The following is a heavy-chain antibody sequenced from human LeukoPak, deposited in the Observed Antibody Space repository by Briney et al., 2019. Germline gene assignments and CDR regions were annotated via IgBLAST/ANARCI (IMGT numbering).Heavy chain of an antibody. CDR3: ASISTTNYYYMDV. CDR2: IYTSGST. CDR1: GGSISSYY. V-gene: IGHV4-4*07. D-gene: IGHD4-17*01. J-gene: IGHJ6*03. Sequence: SETLSLTCTVSGGSISSYYWSWIRQPAGKGLEWIGRIYTSGSTNYNPSLKSRVTMSVDTSKNQFSLKPSSVTAADTAVYYCASISTTNYYYMDVWGKGTTVTVSS.